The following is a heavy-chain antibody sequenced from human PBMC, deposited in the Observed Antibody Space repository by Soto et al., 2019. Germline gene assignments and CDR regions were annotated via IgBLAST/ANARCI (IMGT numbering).Heavy chain of an antibody. V-gene: IGHV4-31*03. Sequence: QVQLQESGPGLVKPSQTLSLTCTVSGGSISSGGYYWSWIRQHPGKGLEWIGYIYYSGSTYYNPSLKRRVTISVDTSKSRFALKLSCVTAADTGVYYCARDQLLWFGELGPIDYWGQGTLVTVSS. CDR1: GGSISSGGYY. CDR3: ARDQLLWFGELGPIDY. CDR2: IYYSGST. D-gene: IGHD3-10*01. J-gene: IGHJ4*02.